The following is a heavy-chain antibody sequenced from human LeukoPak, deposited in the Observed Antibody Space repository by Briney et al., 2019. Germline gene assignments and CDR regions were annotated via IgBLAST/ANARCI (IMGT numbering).Heavy chain of an antibody. CDR1: GYTFSSYG. CDR2: IWDDGSNK. D-gene: IGHD3-22*01. Sequence: GGSLRLSCAASGYTFSSYGMHWVRQAPGKGLEWVAVIWDDGSNKYYADSLKGAFTISRDNSKNTLYMQMNSLRAEDTAVYYCARILYDSSGYGAFDIWGQGTMVTVSS. CDR3: ARILYDSSGYGAFDI. V-gene: IGHV3-33*01. J-gene: IGHJ3*02.